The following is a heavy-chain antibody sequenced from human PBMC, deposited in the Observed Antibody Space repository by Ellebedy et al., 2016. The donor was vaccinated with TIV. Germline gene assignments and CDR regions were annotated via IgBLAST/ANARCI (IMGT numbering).Heavy chain of an antibody. D-gene: IGHD3-10*01. J-gene: IGHJ5*02. CDR1: GDSISRSSYY. V-gene: IGHV4-39*01. CDR3: ARWFGELLYVRWFDP. CDR2: IYYTGST. Sequence: SETLSLTCTVSGDSISRSSYYWGWIRQPPGKGLEWIGSIYYTGSTDYNPSLKSRVTISVDPSKSQFSLKLTSVTAADTAVYYCARWFGELLYVRWFDPWGQGTLVTVSS.